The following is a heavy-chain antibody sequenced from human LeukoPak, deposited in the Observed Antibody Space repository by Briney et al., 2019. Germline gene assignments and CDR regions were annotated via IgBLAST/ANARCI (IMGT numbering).Heavy chain of an antibody. V-gene: IGHV3-23*01. CDR1: GFTFSSYV. D-gene: IGHD3-16*01. J-gene: IGHJ4*02. Sequence: GGSLRLSCAASGFTFSSYVMAWVRQAPGKGLEWVSGISNSGGSTYYVDSVKGRFTISRDNSKNTLYLQMSSLRAEDTAVYYCAKGRGVYYDTIEGFDYWGQGTLVTVSS. CDR2: ISNSGGST. CDR3: AKGRGVYYDTIEGFDY.